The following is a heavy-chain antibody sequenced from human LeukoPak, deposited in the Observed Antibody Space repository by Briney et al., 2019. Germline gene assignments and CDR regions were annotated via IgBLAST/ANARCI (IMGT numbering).Heavy chain of an antibody. CDR3: TRHRHYYYYMDV. V-gene: IGHV3-73*01. CDR1: GFTFSNAW. CDR2: IRSKANSYAT. Sequence: PGGSLRLSCAASGFTFSNAWMSWVRQASGKGLEWVGRIRSKANSYATAYAASVKGRFTISRDDSKNTAYLQMNSLKTEDTAVYYCTRHRHYYYYMDVWGKGTTVTVSS. J-gene: IGHJ6*03.